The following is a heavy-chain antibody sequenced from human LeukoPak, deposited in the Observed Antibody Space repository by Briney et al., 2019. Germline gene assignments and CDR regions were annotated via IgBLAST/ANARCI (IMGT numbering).Heavy chain of an antibody. CDR1: GYSISSSNW. CDR3: ARVGYDSSGYYYEYYFDY. V-gene: IGHV4-28*03. CDR2: IYYSGST. D-gene: IGHD3-22*01. Sequence: PSDTLSLTCAVSGYSISSSNWWGWIRQPPGKGLEWIGYIYYSGSTYYNPSLKSRVTISVDTSKNQFSLKLSSVTAADTAVYYCARVGYDSSGYYYEYYFDYWGQGTLVTVSS. J-gene: IGHJ4*02.